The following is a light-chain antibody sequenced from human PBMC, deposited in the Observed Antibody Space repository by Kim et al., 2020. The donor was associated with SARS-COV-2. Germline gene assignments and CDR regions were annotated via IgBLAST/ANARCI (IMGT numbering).Light chain of an antibody. V-gene: IGKV3-15*01. Sequence: VSPGERATLSCRASQSVSSNLAWYQHKPGQAPRLLIYGASTRVTGIPARFSGSGSGTEFTLTISSLQSEDFAVYYCQQYDNWPLYTFGQGTKLEIK. CDR2: GAS. CDR3: QQYDNWPLYT. CDR1: QSVSSN. J-gene: IGKJ2*01.